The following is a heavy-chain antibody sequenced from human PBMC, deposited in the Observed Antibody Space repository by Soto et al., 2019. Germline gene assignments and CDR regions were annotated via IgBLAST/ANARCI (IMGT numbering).Heavy chain of an antibody. J-gene: IGHJ4*02. CDR2: ISGSGGST. CDR1: GFTFSSYA. D-gene: IGHD1-26*01. Sequence: DVQLLESGGGLVQPGGSLRLSCAASGFTFSSYAVRWVRQAPGKGLEWVSAISGSGGSTYYADSVKGRFTISRDNSKNTLYLQMNSLRAEDTAVYYCARRGSGSYYDYWGQGTLVTVSS. CDR3: ARRGSGSYYDY. V-gene: IGHV3-23*01.